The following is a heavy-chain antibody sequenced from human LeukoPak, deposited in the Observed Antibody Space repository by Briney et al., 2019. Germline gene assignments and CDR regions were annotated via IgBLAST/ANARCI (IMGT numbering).Heavy chain of an antibody. CDR1: GFFVSNNY. J-gene: IGHJ6*02. Sequence: GGSLRLSCAASGFFVSNNYMSWVRKAPGKGWEWVSVIYSGGDTYYADSVKGRFTISRDNSKNTLYLQMNRLRAEDTAVYYCARVLLPLYGMDVWGQGTTVTVSS. D-gene: IGHD3-22*01. CDR3: ARVLLPLYGMDV. V-gene: IGHV3-66*01. CDR2: IYSGGDT.